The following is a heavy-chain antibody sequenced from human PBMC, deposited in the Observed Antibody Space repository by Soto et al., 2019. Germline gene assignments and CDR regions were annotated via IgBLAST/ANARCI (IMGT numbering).Heavy chain of an antibody. J-gene: IGHJ5*01. D-gene: IGHD6-19*01. CDR1: RDRYY. CDR2: VYYSGSS. V-gene: IGHV4-61*01. CDR3: VRDYLLAGFDT. Sequence: RDRYYWTWVRQPPGKGLEWIGYVYYSGSSNYNPSRKSRVGMSIDTSKNQFYLELKSVNAADTATYYCVRDYLLAGFDTWGHG.